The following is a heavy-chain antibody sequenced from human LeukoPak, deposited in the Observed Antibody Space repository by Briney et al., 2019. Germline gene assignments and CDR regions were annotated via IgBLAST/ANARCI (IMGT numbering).Heavy chain of an antibody. CDR1: GGSISSYY. CDR2: IYYSGST. V-gene: IGHV4-59*01. D-gene: IGHD3-10*01. CDR3: VRGIGWFGVPPYYYYMDV. J-gene: IGHJ6*03. Sequence: SETLSLTCTVSGGSISSYYWSWIRQPPGKGLEWIGYIYYSGSTNYNPSLKSRVTISVDTSKNQFSLKLSSVTVVDTAVYYCVRGIGWFGVPPYYYYMDVWGKGTTVTISS.